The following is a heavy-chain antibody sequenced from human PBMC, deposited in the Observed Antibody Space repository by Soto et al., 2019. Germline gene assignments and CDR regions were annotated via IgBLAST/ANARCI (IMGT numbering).Heavy chain of an antibody. CDR3: AKHIANYDILTGYSYAPYFDY. Sequence: PGGSLRLSCTASGFTFSSYAMSWVRQAPGKGLEWVSAISGSGGSTYYADSVKGRFTISRDNSKNTLYLQMNSLRAEDMAVYYCAKHIANYDILTGYSYAPYFDYWGQGTLVTVSS. V-gene: IGHV3-23*01. CDR2: ISGSGGST. D-gene: IGHD3-9*01. J-gene: IGHJ4*02. CDR1: GFTFSSYA.